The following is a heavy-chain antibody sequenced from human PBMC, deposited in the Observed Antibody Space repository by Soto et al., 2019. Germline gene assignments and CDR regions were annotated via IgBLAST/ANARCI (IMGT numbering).Heavy chain of an antibody. Sequence: QLQLQESGPGLVKPSETLSLTCTVSGGSISSSSYYWGWIRQPPGKGLEWIGSIYYSGSTYYNPSLKSRVTISVDTSKNQFSLKLSSVTAADTAVYYCARPYYDSSGYYLHWGQGTLVTVSS. D-gene: IGHD3-22*01. CDR2: IYYSGST. J-gene: IGHJ4*02. CDR1: GGSISSSSYY. CDR3: ARPYYDSSGYYLH. V-gene: IGHV4-39*01.